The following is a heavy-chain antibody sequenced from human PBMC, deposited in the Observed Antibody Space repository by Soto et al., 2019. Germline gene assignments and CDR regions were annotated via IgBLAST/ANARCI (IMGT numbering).Heavy chain of an antibody. D-gene: IGHD1-26*01. J-gene: IGHJ5*02. CDR1: GYTFTNYA. CDR3: GRGVGVATGSHSWFEP. V-gene: IGHV1-3*01. CDR2: INGGNGDT. Sequence: VQLVQSGAEVKKPGASVKVSCNASGYTFTNYAMHWVRQAPGQSLEWMGWINGGNGDTKYSQKFQERITITRDTAASTAYLELSSLRSEDSAVYDCGRGVGVATGSHSWFEPWGQGTLVTVAS.